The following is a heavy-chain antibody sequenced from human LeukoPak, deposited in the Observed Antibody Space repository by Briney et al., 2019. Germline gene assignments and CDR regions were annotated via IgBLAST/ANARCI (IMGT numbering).Heavy chain of an antibody. J-gene: IGHJ4*02. Sequence: SETLSLTCTVSGGSISSGSYYWSWIRQPAGKGLEWIGRIYTSGSTNYNPSLKSRVTISVDTSKNQFSLKLSSVTAADTAVYYCARLTYSLDDYWGQGTLVTVSS. CDR1: GGSISSGSYY. D-gene: IGHD5-18*01. CDR3: ARLTYSLDDY. V-gene: IGHV4-61*02. CDR2: IYTSGST.